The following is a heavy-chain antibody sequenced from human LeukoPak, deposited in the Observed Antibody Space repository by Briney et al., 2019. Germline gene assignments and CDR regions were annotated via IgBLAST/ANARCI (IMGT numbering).Heavy chain of an antibody. CDR3: ARDRYYDSSGYRPIDY. J-gene: IGHJ4*02. CDR1: GGTFSSYA. CDR2: IIPIFGTA. Sequence: GASVKVSCKASGGTFSSYAISWVRQAPGQGLEWMGGIIPIFGTANYAQKFQGRVTITADKSTSTAYMELSSLRSEDTAVYYCARDRYYDSSGYRPIDYWGQGTLVTVSS. V-gene: IGHV1-69*06. D-gene: IGHD3-22*01.